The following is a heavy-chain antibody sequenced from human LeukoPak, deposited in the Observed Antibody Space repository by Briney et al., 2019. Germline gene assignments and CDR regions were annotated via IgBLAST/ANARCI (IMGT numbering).Heavy chain of an antibody. CDR2: IYYSGST. Sequence: SETLSLTCTVSGGSISSGGYYWSWIRQHPGKGLEWIGCIYYSGSTYYNPSLKSRVTISVDTSKNQFSLKLSSVTAADTAVYYCAREKASGVAGSVFDYWGQGTLVTVSS. J-gene: IGHJ4*02. V-gene: IGHV4-31*03. CDR1: GGSISSGGYY. CDR3: AREKASGVAGSVFDY. D-gene: IGHD6-19*01.